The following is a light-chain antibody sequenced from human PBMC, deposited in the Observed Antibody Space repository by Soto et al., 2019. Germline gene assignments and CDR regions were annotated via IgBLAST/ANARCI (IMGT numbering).Light chain of an antibody. J-gene: IGLJ1*01. V-gene: IGLV2-23*02. CDR2: EVS. CDR1: SRGVGRYNL. Sequence: QCVLTRPASVSGAAGQAITFSCTGTSRGVGRYNLVSWYQQHPGKAPKLMIYEVSKRPSGVSNRFSGSKSGSTASLTISGLQAEDEADYYCCSYAGSSTYVFGAGTKVTVL. CDR3: CSYAGSSTYV.